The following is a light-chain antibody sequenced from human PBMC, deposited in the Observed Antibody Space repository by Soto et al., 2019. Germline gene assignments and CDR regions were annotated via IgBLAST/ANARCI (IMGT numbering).Light chain of an antibody. CDR2: GNS. CDR1: SSNIGAGCD. J-gene: IGLJ3*02. CDR3: QSYDSSLSAV. Sequence: QSVLTQPPSVSGAPGQRVTISCTGSSSNIGAGCDVHWYQQLPGTAPKLLIYGNSNRPSGVPDRFSGSKSGTSASLAITGLQAEDEADYYCQSYDSSLSAVFGGGTKVTVL. V-gene: IGLV1-40*01.